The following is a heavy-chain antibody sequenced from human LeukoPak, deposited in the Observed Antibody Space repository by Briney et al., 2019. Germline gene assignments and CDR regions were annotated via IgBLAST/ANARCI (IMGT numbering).Heavy chain of an antibody. J-gene: IGHJ4*02. CDR3: AKDTRRRGGSYDFDY. D-gene: IGHD3-10*01. V-gene: IGHV3-9*01. Sequence: PGGSLRLSCAGSGFTFDDYAIHWVRQAPGKGLEWVSGISWNSGTIGYADSVKGRFTISRDNAKNSLYLQMNSLRAEDTALYYCAKDTRRRGGSYDFDYWGQGTLVTVSS. CDR1: GFTFDDYA. CDR2: ISWNSGTI.